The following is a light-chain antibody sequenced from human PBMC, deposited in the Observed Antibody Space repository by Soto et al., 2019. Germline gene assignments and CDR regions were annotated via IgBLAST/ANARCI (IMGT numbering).Light chain of an antibody. CDR2: GAS. V-gene: IGKV3-15*01. CDR1: QSVRND. J-gene: IGKJ2*01. CDR3: QQYNNWPPLT. Sequence: EIVMTQSPATLSVSPGERATLSCRASQSVRNDLAWYQQKPGQAPRLLIYGASTRATGIPDRFSGSGSGTAFTLTISSLQSEDFAVYYCQQYNNWPPLTFGQGTKLEIK.